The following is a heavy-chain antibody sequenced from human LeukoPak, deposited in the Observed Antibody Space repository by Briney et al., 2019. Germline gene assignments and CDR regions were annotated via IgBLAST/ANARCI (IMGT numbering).Heavy chain of an antibody. CDR2: IKQDGSVK. V-gene: IGHV3-7*01. J-gene: IGHJ6*02. CDR1: GFTFSSYW. Sequence: GGSLRLSCAASGFTFSSYWMSWVRQAPGKGLEWVANIKQDGSVKYYVDSVKGRFTISRDNAKNSLYLQMNSLRAEDTAVYYCARKESAYYYYAMDVWGQGTTVTVSS. CDR3: ARKESAYYYYAMDV. D-gene: IGHD5-24*01.